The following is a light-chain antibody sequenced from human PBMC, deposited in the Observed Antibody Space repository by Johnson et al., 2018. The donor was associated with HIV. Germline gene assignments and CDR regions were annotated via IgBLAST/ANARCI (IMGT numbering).Light chain of an antibody. CDR3: ATWDRILSVL. CDR2: DNN. CDR1: SSNIENNY. V-gene: IGLV1-51*01. J-gene: IGLJ1*01. Sequence: QSVLTQPPSVSAAPGQNITISCSGSSSNIENNYISWYQQLPGTPPKIIISDNNQRPLGIPARFSGSKSGTSATLDITGLQPGDEADYYFATWDRILSVLFGTGTKVTVL.